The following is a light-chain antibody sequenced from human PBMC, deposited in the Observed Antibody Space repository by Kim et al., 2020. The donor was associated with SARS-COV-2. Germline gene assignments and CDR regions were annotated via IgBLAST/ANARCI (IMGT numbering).Light chain of an antibody. CDR3: QQYNNWPPGT. CDR2: GAS. Sequence: EIIMTQSPATLSVSPGERATLSCRASQSVSSKLAWYQQKPGQAPTLLIYGASTRATGIPGRFSGSGSGTEFTLTISSLQSEDFAVYYCQQYNNWPPGTFGQGTKVDIK. J-gene: IGKJ1*01. V-gene: IGKV3-15*01. CDR1: QSVSSK.